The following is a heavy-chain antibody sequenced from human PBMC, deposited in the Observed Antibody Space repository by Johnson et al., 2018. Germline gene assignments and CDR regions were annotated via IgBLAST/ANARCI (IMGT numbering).Heavy chain of an antibody. J-gene: IGHJ3*02. V-gene: IGHV5-51*03. D-gene: IGHD2-15*01. Sequence: VQLVQSGAEVKKPGESLKISCKGSGYSFTTYWIGWVRQMPGKGLEWMGIIHPGEFDTRYSPSFQGQVTISADKSISTAYLQWSSLKAADTAMYYGARLSYCSGGNCYHGAFDIWGQGTMVTVSS. CDR1: GYSFTTYW. CDR3: ARLSYCSGGNCYHGAFDI. CDR2: IHPGEFDT.